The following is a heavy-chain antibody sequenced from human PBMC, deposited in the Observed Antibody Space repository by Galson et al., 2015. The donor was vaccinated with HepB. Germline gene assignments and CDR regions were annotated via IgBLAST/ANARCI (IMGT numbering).Heavy chain of an antibody. V-gene: IGHV1-46*01. Sequence: SVKVSCKASGYTFTSYHMHWVRQAPGQGLEWMGIINPSGGSTSYAQKFQGRVTMTRDTSTSTVYMELSSLRSEDTAAYYCARGVGKGRSGYSKNYYYYYGMDVWGQGTTVTVSS. D-gene: IGHD3-3*01. CDR1: GYTFTSYH. CDR3: ARGVGKGRSGYSKNYYYYYGMDV. CDR2: INPSGGST. J-gene: IGHJ6*02.